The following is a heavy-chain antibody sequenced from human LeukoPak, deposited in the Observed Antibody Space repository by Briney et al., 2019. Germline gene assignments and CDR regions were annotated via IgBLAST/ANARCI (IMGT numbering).Heavy chain of an antibody. CDR3: ARVLRWVYYFDY. D-gene: IGHD6-13*01. CDR2: IYYSGTT. Sequence: SSETLSLTCTVSSDSISSSNYYWDWGRQPQGLGQKRIGSIYYSGTTCYNPSLNRRVTMSVDMAKNQLSLKLSSVTAADTAVYYCARVLRWVYYFDYWGQGTVVTVSS. J-gene: IGHJ4*02. V-gene: IGHV4-39*01. CDR1: SDSISSSNYY.